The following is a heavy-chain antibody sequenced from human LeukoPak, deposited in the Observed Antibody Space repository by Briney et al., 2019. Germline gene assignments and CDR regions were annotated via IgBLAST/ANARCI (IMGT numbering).Heavy chain of an antibody. CDR2: ISSSSSYI. CDR1: GFTFSSYS. D-gene: IGHD3-10*01. V-gene: IGHV3-21*01. CDR3: TRDGGGHLGEWNYYYYMDV. J-gene: IGHJ6*03. Sequence: PGGSLRLSCAASGFTFSSYSMNWVRQAPGKGLEWVSSISSSSSYIYYADSVKGRFTISRDNAKNSLYLQMNSLRAEDTALYYCTRDGGGHLGEWNYYYYMDVWGKGTTVTVSS.